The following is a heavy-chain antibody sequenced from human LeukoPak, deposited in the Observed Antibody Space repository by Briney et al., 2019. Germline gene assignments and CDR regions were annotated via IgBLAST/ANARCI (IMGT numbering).Heavy chain of an antibody. V-gene: IGHV4-4*07. CDR3: ASDFSY. J-gene: IGHJ4*01. CDR1: GGSISSYY. CDR2: IYTSGTT. Sequence: ASETLSLTCTVSGGSISSYYWSWIRQPAGKGLEWIGRIYTSGTTNYNPSLKSRVTMSLDTSKNQFSLRLSSASAADTAIYYCASDFSYWGHGTLVTVSS.